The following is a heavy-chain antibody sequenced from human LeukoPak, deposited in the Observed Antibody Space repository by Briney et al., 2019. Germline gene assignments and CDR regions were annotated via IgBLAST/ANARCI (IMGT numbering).Heavy chain of an antibody. J-gene: IGHJ3*02. CDR2: ISYDGSNK. V-gene: IGHV3-30-3*01. D-gene: IGHD3-10*01. Sequence: GGSLRLSCAASGFTFSSYAMHWVRQAPGKGLEWVAVISYDGSNKYYADSVKGRFTISRDNSKNTLYLQMNSLRAEDTAVYYCARDYTGVVGESIHPQAFDIWGQGTMVTVSS. CDR3: ARDYTGVVGESIHPQAFDI. CDR1: GFTFSSYA.